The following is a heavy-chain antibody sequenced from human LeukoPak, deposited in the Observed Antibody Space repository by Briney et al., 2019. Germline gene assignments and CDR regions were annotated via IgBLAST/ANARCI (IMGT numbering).Heavy chain of an antibody. CDR2: ISAYNGNT. V-gene: IGHV1-18*01. J-gene: IGHJ4*02. Sequence: VASVKVSCKASGYTFTSYGISWVRQAPGQGLEWMGWISAYNGNTNYAQKLQGRVTMTTDISTSTAYMELRSLRSDDTAVYYCARVTQGAVTMIVVSYFDYWGQGTLVTVSS. CDR1: GYTFTSYG. D-gene: IGHD3-22*01. CDR3: ARVTQGAVTMIVVSYFDY.